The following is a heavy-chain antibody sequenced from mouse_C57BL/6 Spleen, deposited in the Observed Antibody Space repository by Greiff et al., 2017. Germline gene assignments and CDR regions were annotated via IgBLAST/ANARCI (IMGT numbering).Heavy chain of an antibody. Sequence: VQLQPSGPELVKPGASVKISCKASGYSFTGYYMNWVKQSPEKSLEWIGEINPSTGGTTYNQKFKAKATLTVDKSSSTAYMQLKSLTSEDSAVYYCAPTAWFAYWGQGTLVTVSA. J-gene: IGHJ3*01. CDR1: GYSFTGYY. CDR3: APTAWFAY. CDR2: INPSTGGT. V-gene: IGHV1-42*01. D-gene: IGHD4-1*02.